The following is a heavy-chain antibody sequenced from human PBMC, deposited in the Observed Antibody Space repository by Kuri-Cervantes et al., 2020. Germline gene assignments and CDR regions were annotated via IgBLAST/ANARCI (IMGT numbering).Heavy chain of an antibody. J-gene: IGHJ4*02. CDR3: ARGLPGYSSGWYVNETSDDY. Sequence: SVKVSCKASGGTFSSYAINWVRQAPGQGLEWMGGIIPIFGTANYAQKFQGRVTITADESTSTAYMELSSLRSEDTAVYYCARGLPGYSSGWYVNETSDDYWGQGTLVTVSS. V-gene: IGHV1-69*13. D-gene: IGHD6-19*01. CDR1: GGTFSSYA. CDR2: IIPIFGTA.